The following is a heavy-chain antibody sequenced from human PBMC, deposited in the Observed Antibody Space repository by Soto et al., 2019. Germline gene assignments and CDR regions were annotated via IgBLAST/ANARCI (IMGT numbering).Heavy chain of an antibody. Sequence: QVQLVESGGGVVQPGRSLRLSCAASGFTFSSYGMHWVRQAPGKGLEWVAVISYDGSNKYYADSVKGRFTISRDNSKNTLYLQMNSLRAEDTAVYYCANTYYYDSSGYYGGYWGQGTLVTVSS. CDR2: ISYDGSNK. CDR3: ANTYYYDSSGYYGGY. V-gene: IGHV3-30*18. CDR1: GFTFSSYG. D-gene: IGHD3-22*01. J-gene: IGHJ4*02.